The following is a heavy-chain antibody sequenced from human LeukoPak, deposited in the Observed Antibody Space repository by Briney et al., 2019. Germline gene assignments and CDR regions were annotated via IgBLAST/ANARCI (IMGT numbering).Heavy chain of an antibody. V-gene: IGHV1-18*01. CDR1: GYTFSGYG. Sequence: ASVKVSCKASGYTFSGYGITGVRQAPGQGLECIGWISDYSGKTKYAQKFQGRVTMTADTSTSTAYMELRSLRTDDTAIYYCARTPTVTKHLDHWGQGTLVSVSS. J-gene: IGHJ4*02. CDR3: ARTPTVTKHLDH. CDR2: ISDYSGKT. D-gene: IGHD4-17*01.